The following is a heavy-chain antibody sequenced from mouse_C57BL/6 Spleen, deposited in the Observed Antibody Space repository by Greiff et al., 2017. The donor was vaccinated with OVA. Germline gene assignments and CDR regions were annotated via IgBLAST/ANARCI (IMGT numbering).Heavy chain of an antibody. CDR1: GFTFSDYG. CDR3: ARDVRNYAMDY. Sequence: VQVVESGGGLVKPGGSLKLSCAASGFTFSDYGMHWVRQAPEKGLEWVAYISSGSSTIYYADTVKGRFTISRDNAKNTLFLQMTSLRSEDTAMYYCARDVRNYAMDYWGQGTSVTVSS. J-gene: IGHJ4*01. CDR2: ISSGSSTI. V-gene: IGHV5-17*01.